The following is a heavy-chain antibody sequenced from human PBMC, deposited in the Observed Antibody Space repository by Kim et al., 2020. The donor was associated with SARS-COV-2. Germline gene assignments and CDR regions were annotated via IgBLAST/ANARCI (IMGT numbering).Heavy chain of an antibody. Sequence: AYAASVKGRFTISRDDSKNTAYLQMNSLKTEDTAVYYCTRVPYSSGPHDYWGQGTLVTVSS. J-gene: IGHJ4*02. CDR3: TRVPYSSGPHDY. V-gene: IGHV3-73*01. D-gene: IGHD6-19*01.